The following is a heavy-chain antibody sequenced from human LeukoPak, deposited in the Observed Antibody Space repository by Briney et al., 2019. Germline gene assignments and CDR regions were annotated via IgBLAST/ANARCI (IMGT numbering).Heavy chain of an antibody. D-gene: IGHD4-17*01. V-gene: IGHV3-53*04. CDR2: LYSGGDT. CDR1: GFTVTSNY. CDR3: ARGGGDYNPFDY. Sequence: GSLRLSCAVSGFTVTSNYMSWVRQAPGKGLEWVSVLYSGGDTYYADSVRGRFTISRHNSKNTLYLQINSLRPEDTAVYYCARGGGDYNPFDYWGQGTLVTVSS. J-gene: IGHJ4*02.